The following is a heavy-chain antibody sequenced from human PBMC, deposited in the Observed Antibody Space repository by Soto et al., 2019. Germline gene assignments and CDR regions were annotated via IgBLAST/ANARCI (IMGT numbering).Heavy chain of an antibody. CDR1: GYTFSRYG. CDR3: AKNGQPPYYYDGMDV. Sequence: QGQLVQSGPEVKKPGASVKVSCKTSGYTFSRYGISWVRQAPGQGLEWMGWISGYNGDTNYAQKVQGRVTMTIDTSTYTAYMELRRLTSDDTAIYYCAKNGQPPYYYDGMDVWGQGTTVTVSS. J-gene: IGHJ6*02. V-gene: IGHV1-18*01. CDR2: ISGYNGDT. D-gene: IGHD2-8*01.